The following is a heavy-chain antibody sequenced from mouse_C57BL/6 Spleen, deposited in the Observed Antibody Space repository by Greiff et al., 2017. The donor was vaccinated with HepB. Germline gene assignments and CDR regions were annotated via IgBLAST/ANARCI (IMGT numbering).Heavy chain of an antibody. V-gene: IGHV1-75*01. D-gene: IGHD1-1*01. J-gene: IGHJ2*01. Sequence: QVQLQQSGPELVKPGASVKISCKASGYTFTDYYINWVKQRPGQGLEWIGWIFPGSGSTYYNEKFKGKATLTVDKSSSTAYMLLSSLTSEDSAVYFCARAGGYYGSGEYFDYWGQGTTLTVSS. CDR2: IFPGSGST. CDR3: ARAGGYYGSGEYFDY. CDR1: GYTFTDYY.